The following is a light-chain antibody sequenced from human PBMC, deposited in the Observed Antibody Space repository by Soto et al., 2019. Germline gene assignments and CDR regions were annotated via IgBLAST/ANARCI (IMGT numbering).Light chain of an antibody. CDR2: AAS. CDR3: LHCYSAPLT. CDR1: QSISSY. Sequence: DIQMTQSPSSLSASVGDRVTITCRASQSISSYLNWYQQKPGKAPKLLIYAASSLQSGVPSRFSGSGSGTDFKLCISSLQPEDFATYYWLHCYSAPLTFGQGTKVDIK. V-gene: IGKV1-39*01. J-gene: IGKJ1*01.